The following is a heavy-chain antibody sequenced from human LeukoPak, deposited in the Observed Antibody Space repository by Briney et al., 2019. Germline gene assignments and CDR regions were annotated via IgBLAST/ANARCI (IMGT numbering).Heavy chain of an antibody. D-gene: IGHD1-26*01. Sequence: GGSLRLSCAASGFTFSSYAMSWVRQAPGKGLEWVSAISGSGGSTYYADSVKGRFTISRDNSKNTLYLQMNSLRAEDTAVYYCAKDFTPEVGYGMAVWGQGTTVTVSS. V-gene: IGHV3-23*01. J-gene: IGHJ6*02. CDR3: AKDFTPEVGYGMAV. CDR2: ISGSGGST. CDR1: GFTFSSYA.